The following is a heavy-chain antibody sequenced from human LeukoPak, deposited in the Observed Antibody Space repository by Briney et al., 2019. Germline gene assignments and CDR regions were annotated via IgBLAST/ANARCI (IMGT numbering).Heavy chain of an antibody. CDR1: GYTFTSYG. CDR3: ARAALAYYYGSYYYYYMDV. CDR2: ISAYNGNT. D-gene: IGHD3-10*01. J-gene: IGHJ6*03. V-gene: IGHV1-18*01. Sequence: ASVKVSCKASGYTFTSYGISWVRQAPGQGLEGMGWISAYNGNTNYAQKLQGRVTMTRNTSISTAYMELSSLRSEDTAVYYCARAALAYYYGSYYYYYMDVWGKGTTVTISS.